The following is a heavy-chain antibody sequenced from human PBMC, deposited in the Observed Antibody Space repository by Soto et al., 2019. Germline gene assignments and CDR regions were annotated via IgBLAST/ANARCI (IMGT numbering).Heavy chain of an antibody. Sequence: QVQLVQSGAEVKKPGSSVKVSCKASGGTFSSYAISWVRQAPGQGLEWMGGMIPIFGTANYAQKFQGRVTITEDESTSTDYMELSSLRSEDTAVYYCARVGVYSGYDEGFDYWGQGTLVTVSS. D-gene: IGHD5-12*01. CDR3: ARVGVYSGYDEGFDY. CDR2: MIPIFGTA. V-gene: IGHV1-69*01. CDR1: GGTFSSYA. J-gene: IGHJ4*02.